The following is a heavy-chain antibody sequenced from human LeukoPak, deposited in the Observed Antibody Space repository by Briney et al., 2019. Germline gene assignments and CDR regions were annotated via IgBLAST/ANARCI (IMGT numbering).Heavy chain of an antibody. J-gene: IGHJ4*02. CDR3: TTDYPNSGYETFDY. V-gene: IGHV3-15*01. CDR1: GLTFSNAW. D-gene: IGHD5-12*01. CDR2: IKSKTDGGTT. Sequence: GGSLRLSCAASGLTFSNAWVSWVRQAPGKGLEWVGRIKSKTDGGTTNYAAPVKGRFTISRDDSKNTLYLRMNSLKTEDTAIYYCTTDYPNSGYETFDYWGQGTLVTVSS.